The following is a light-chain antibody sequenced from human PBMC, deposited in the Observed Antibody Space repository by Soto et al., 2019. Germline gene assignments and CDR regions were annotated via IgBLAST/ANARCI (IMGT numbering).Light chain of an antibody. CDR1: QRIDTW. CDR3: QQYETFSPWT. CDR2: KAT. V-gene: IGKV1-5*03. J-gene: IGKJ1*01. Sequence: DIRMTQSPSILSASVGDRVTITCRASQRIDTWLAWYQQKPGTAPKLLIYKATTLQSGVPSRFSGSGSGTEFTLAISSLEPDDFATYYCQQYETFSPWTFGQGTKVDIK.